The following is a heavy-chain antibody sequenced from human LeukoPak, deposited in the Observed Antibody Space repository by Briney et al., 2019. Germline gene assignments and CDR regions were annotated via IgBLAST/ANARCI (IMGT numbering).Heavy chain of an antibody. V-gene: IGHV3-23*01. CDR1: GFTFGSYA. D-gene: IGHD3-22*01. Sequence: GGSLRPSCEASGFTFGSYAMTWVRQAPGKGLDWVSVIGASGADTYYADSVKGRFTISRDNAKNTLYLHMRSLRAEDTAVYFCARRPRDSSGYYLGAFHAWGQGTTVTVSS. CDR3: ARRPRDSSGYYLGAFHA. CDR2: IGASGADT. J-gene: IGHJ3*01.